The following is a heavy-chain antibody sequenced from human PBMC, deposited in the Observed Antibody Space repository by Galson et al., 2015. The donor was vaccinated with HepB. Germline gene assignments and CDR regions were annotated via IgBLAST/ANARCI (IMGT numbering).Heavy chain of an antibody. D-gene: IGHD2-21*02. CDR2: IHGSGRYM. Sequence: SLRLSCAASGLIFSDYAMSWVRQAPGRRPEWLSTIHGSGRYMDYADSVKGRFTISRDNSRDTLYLQLNSLRVEDTAVYYCAKQGDPPHMFFDYWGQGTLLTVSS. J-gene: IGHJ4*02. CDR3: AKQGDPPHMFFDY. V-gene: IGHV3-23*01. CDR1: GLIFSDYA.